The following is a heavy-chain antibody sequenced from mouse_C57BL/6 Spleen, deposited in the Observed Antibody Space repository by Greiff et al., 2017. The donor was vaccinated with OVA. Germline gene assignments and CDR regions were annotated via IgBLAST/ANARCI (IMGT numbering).Heavy chain of an antibody. J-gene: IGHJ4*01. CDR2: IDPSDSYT. CDR1: GYTFTSYW. Sequence: VQLQQPGAELVKPGASVKLSCKASGYTFTSYWMQWVKQRPGQGLEWIGEIDPSDSYTNYNQKFKGKATLTVDTSSSTAYMQRSSLTSEDSAVYYCARIYSNYAYAMDYWGQGTSVTVSS. CDR3: ARIYSNYAYAMDY. V-gene: IGHV1-50*01. D-gene: IGHD2-5*01.